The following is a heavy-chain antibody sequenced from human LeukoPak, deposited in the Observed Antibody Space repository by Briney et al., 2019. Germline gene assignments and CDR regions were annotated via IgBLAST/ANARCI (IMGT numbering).Heavy chain of an antibody. V-gene: IGHV4-34*01. CDR1: GGSFSGYY. J-gene: IGHJ4*02. CDR2: INHSGST. D-gene: IGHD3-3*01. Sequence: SETLSLTCAVYGGSFSGYYWSWIRQPPGKGLEWIGEINHSGSTNYNPSLKSRVTISVDTSKNQFSLKLSSVTAADTAVYYCASNIDDSTGYWGQGTLVTVSS. CDR3: ASNIDDSTGY.